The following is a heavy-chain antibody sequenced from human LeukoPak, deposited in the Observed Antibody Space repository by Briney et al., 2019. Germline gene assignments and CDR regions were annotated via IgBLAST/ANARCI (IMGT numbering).Heavy chain of an antibody. V-gene: IGHV3-33*01. Sequence: PGGSLRLSCAASGFTFSSYGMHWVRQAPGKGLEWVAVIWYDGSNKYYADSVKGRFTISRDNSKNTLYLQMNSLRAEDTAVYYCARILYYDSSGYLIDPWGQGTLVTVSS. J-gene: IGHJ5*02. CDR2: IWYDGSNK. CDR3: ARILYYDSSGYLIDP. D-gene: IGHD3-22*01. CDR1: GFTFSSYG.